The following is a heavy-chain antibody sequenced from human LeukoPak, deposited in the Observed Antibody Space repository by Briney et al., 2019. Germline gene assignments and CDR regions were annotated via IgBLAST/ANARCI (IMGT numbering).Heavy chain of an antibody. CDR3: AKSRSSEARAGSNY. D-gene: IGHD6-6*01. CDR1: GFTFSSYA. Sequence: GSLRLSCAASGFTFSSYAMRWVRQAPGKGLEWVSSISGSGDSTYYADSVKGRFTISRDNSKNTLYLQLNSLRAEDTAVYYCAKSRSSEARAGSNYWGQGTLVTVSS. CDR2: ISGSGDST. V-gene: IGHV3-23*01. J-gene: IGHJ4*02.